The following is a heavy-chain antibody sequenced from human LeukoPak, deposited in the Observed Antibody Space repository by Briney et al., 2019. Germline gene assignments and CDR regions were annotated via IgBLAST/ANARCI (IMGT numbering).Heavy chain of an antibody. D-gene: IGHD3-9*01. CDR3: ARLISYDILTEYYYFDY. J-gene: IGHJ4*02. CDR2: IYYSGST. Sequence: SSETLSLTCIVSGVSISSSYYYWGWIRQPPGKGLEWIGSIYYSGSTYYNPSLKSRVTISVDTSKNQFSLKLSSVTAADTAVYYCARLISYDILTEYYYFDYWGQGTLVTVSS. V-gene: IGHV4-39*01. CDR1: GVSISSSYYY.